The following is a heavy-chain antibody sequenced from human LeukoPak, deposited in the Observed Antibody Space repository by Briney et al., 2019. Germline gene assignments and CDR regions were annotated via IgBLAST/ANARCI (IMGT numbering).Heavy chain of an antibody. Sequence: ASVKVSCKTSGYPFTCYCMRWVRHAPGQGLEWNGCINPNSGGANHAQKFQGRVTVTRDTSISTAYMELSRLRSDDTALYYCARSAQWLVPDAFDIWGQGTMVTVSS. CDR1: GYPFTCYC. V-gene: IGHV1-2*02. CDR2: INPNSGGA. D-gene: IGHD6-19*01. J-gene: IGHJ3*02. CDR3: ARSAQWLVPDAFDI.